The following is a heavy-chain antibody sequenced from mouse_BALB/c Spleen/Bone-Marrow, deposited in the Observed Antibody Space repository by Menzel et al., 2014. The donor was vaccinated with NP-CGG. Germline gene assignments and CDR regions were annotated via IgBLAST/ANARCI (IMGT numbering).Heavy chain of an antibody. CDR1: GISFSTYG. V-gene: IGHV5-6*01. D-gene: IGHD1-1*01. CDR3: AFITTVAY. Sequence: EVKLVESGGDLVKPGGSLKLSCTASGISFSTYGMSWVRQTPDKRLEWVATISSGDSYTYYPDSVKGRFTISRDNAKNTLYLQMSSLKSEDTAMYYCAFITTVAYWGQGTLVTVSA. CDR2: ISSGDSYT. J-gene: IGHJ3*01.